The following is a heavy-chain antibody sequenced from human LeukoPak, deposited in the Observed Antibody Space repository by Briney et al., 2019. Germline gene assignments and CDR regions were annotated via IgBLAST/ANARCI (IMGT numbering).Heavy chain of an antibody. V-gene: IGHV1-69*13. J-gene: IGHJ2*01. CDR3: ATGGPVRYFDL. Sequence: ASVKVSCKASGGTFSSYAISWVRQAPGQGLEWMGGITPMFGTANYAQKFQGRVTITADESTSTAYMELSSLRSEDTAVYYCATGGPVRYFDLWGRGTLVTVSS. D-gene: IGHD6-19*01. CDR1: GGTFSSYA. CDR2: ITPMFGTA.